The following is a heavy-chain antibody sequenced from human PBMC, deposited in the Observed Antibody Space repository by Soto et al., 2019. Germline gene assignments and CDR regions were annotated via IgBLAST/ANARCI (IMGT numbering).Heavy chain of an antibody. J-gene: IGHJ6*02. CDR1: GYTFTSYG. V-gene: IGHV1-18*01. CDR2: ISAKNGNT. Sequence: QVQLVQSGAEVKKPGASVKVSCKASGYTFTSYGISWVRQAPGQGLEWMGWISAKNGNTNDAQKLQGRSTMATDTSSSTAYMELRSLRSDDTAVYYCARVKYSTPYYYCYGMDVWGQGTTVTVSS. CDR3: ARVKYSTPYYYCYGMDV. D-gene: IGHD5-18*01.